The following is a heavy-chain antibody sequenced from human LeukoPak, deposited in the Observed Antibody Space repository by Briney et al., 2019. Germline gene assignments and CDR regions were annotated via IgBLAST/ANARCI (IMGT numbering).Heavy chain of an antibody. CDR3: ARALVGVAGFFDN. CDR1: GFTVSSYY. J-gene: IGHJ4*02. CDR2: IYSGGST. V-gene: IGHV3-53*01. Sequence: PGGSLRLSCAASGFTVSSYYMSWVRQAPGKGLEWVSAIYSGGSTYYADSVKGRFTISIDNSKNTLYIQMNSLRAEATAVYYCARALVGVAGFFDNWGQGPVVTVSS. D-gene: IGHD1-26*01.